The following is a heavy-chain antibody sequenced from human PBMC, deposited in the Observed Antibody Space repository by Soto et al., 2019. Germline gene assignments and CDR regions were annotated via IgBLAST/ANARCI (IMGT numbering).Heavy chain of an antibody. D-gene: IGHD1-26*01. CDR1: GDIFANYW. V-gene: IGHV5-51*01. CDR3: ATRGQWELLPLDS. CDR2: IYAGDSDT. Sequence: GESLKISCKGSGDIFANYWIGWARQLPGKGLEWMGIIYAGDSDTRYGPSFQGRVTISADKSISTAFLQWSSLEASDTAMYYCATRGQWELLPLDSWGQGXLVTVYS. J-gene: IGHJ4*02.